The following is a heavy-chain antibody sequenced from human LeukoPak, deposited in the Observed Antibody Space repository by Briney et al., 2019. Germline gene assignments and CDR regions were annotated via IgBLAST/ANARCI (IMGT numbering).Heavy chain of an antibody. D-gene: IGHD3-3*01. Sequence: SETLSLTCTVSGGSMRNYYWSWIRQPPGKGLEWIGYIYYSGSTNYNPSLKSRVSISVDASKNQFSLRLNSVTAADTAVYYCARDSGGSGYLWFDPWGQGTLVTVSS. CDR2: IYYSGST. J-gene: IGHJ5*02. V-gene: IGHV4-59*01. CDR3: ARDSGGSGYLWFDP. CDR1: GGSMRNYY.